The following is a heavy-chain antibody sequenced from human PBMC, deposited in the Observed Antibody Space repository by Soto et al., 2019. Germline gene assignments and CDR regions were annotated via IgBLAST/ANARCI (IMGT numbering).Heavy chain of an antibody. D-gene: IGHD3-10*01. Sequence: VRQAPGKGLEWVAVISYDGSNKYYADSVKGRFTISRDNSKNTLYLQMNSLRAEDTAVYYCAGSGSYLGYFDYWGQGTLVTVSS. J-gene: IGHJ4*02. V-gene: IGHV3-30-3*01. CDR2: ISYDGSNK. CDR3: AGSGSYLGYFDY.